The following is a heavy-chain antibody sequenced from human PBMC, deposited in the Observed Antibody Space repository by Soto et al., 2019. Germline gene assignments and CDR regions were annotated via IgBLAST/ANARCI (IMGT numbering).Heavy chain of an antibody. D-gene: IGHD3-16*01. Sequence: QVQLVQSGAEVKKPGSSVKVSCKPSGGTFNGYIITWVRQAPGQGLEWIGGIITTFNTANYAEKFQGRVSLCAAQDTSTPYLVMISLTSEDAAVFYFARGFVGEPGGFDFWGQGTLVSVSS. J-gene: IGHJ4*02. CDR2: IITTFNTA. CDR3: ARGFVGEPGGFDF. V-gene: IGHV1-69*01. CDR1: GGTFNGYI.